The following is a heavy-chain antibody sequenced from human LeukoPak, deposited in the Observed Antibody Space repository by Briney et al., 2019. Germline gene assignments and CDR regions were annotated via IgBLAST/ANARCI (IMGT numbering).Heavy chain of an antibody. CDR1: GFTFSSYA. CDR2: ISGSGGST. V-gene: IGHV3-23*01. J-gene: IGHJ6*03. Sequence: GGSLRLSCAASGFTFSSYAVSWVRQAPGKGLEWVSAISGSGGSTYYADSVKGRFTISRDNSKNTLYLQMNSLRAEDTAVYYCAKGEAAAGTFYYYYYYMDVWGKGTTVTVSS. CDR3: AKGEAAAGTFYYYYYYMDV. D-gene: IGHD6-13*01.